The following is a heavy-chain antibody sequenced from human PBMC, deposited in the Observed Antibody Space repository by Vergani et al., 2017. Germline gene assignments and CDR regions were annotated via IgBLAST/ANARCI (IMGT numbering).Heavy chain of an antibody. CDR2: IWYDGSNK. CDR3: AGEYLELLPTNYYYGMDV. J-gene: IGHJ6*02. CDR1: GFTSSSYG. Sequence: QVQLVESGGGVVQPGRSLRLSCAASGFTSSSYGMHWVRQAPGKGLEWVAVIWYDGSNKYYTDSVKGRFTISRDNSKNTLYLQMNSLRAEDTAVYYCAGEYLELLPTNYYYGMDVWGQGTTVTVSS. V-gene: IGHV3-33*01. D-gene: IGHD1-7*01.